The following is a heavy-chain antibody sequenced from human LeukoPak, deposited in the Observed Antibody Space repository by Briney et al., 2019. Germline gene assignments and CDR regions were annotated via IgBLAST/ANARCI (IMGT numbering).Heavy chain of an antibody. Sequence: GGSLRLSCTASGFTFGDYAMSWVRQAPGKGLEWVGFIRSKAYGGTTEYAASVKGRFTISRDDSKSITYLQMNSLKTEDTAVYYCTRDLIDDFWSGTLWYWGQGTLVTVSS. CDR3: TRDLIDDFWSGTLWY. CDR2: IRSKAYGGTT. CDR1: GFTFGDYA. D-gene: IGHD3-3*01. J-gene: IGHJ4*02. V-gene: IGHV3-49*04.